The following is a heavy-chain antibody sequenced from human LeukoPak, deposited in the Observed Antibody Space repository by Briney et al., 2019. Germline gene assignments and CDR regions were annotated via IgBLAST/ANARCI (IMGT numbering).Heavy chain of an antibody. CDR1: GGSISSGSYY. D-gene: IGHD6-13*01. CDR3: ARDDAAAGHNFDY. J-gene: IGHJ4*02. Sequence: SETLSLTCTVSGGSISSGSYYWSWIRQPAGKGLEWIGRIYTSGSTNYNPSLKSRVTISVDTSKNQFSLKLSSVTAADTAVYYCARDDAAAGHNFDYWGQGTLVTVSS. V-gene: IGHV4-61*02. CDR2: IYTSGST.